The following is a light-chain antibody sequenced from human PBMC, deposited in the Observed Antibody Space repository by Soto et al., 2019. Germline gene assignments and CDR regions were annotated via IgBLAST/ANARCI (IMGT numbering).Light chain of an antibody. CDR2: GAS. CDR1: QRVDSDA. J-gene: IGKJ1*01. CDR3: QEHAYTPWA. V-gene: IGKV3-20*01. Sequence: EIVLTQSPGTLSLSPGERATLSCRASQRVDSDALAWYQQRPGQAPRLLFYGASRRATGIPERFSGGGSGTDFTLTISRLEPEDFAVYYCQEHAYTPWAFGQGTEVDIK.